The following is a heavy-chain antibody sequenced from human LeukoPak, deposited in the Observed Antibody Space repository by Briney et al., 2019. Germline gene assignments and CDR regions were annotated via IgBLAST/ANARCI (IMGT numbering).Heavy chain of an antibody. J-gene: IGHJ4*02. CDR2: INPSGGST. CDR1: GYTFTGYY. Sequence: GASVKVSCKASGYTFTGYYMHWVRQAPGQGLEWVGTINPSGGSTTFAQKFQGRVTMTRDTSTSTLYMELSSLESDDTAMYFCARAVAAGRRFDYWGQGTLAIVSS. V-gene: IGHV1-46*01. CDR3: ARAVAAGRRFDY. D-gene: IGHD6-13*01.